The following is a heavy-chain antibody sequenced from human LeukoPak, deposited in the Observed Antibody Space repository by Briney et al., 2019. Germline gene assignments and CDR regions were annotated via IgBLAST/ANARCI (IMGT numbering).Heavy chain of an antibody. Sequence: PGGSLRLSCAASGFTFSTYSMNWVRQAPGKGLEWVGYITSSSSATYYADSVKGRFTISRDNGKNSLYLQLSSLRDDDTAVYYCATGQGDGVRGVNFDYWGQGTLVTVSS. V-gene: IGHV3-48*02. CDR1: GFTFSTYS. J-gene: IGHJ4*02. CDR3: ATGQGDGVRGVNFDY. CDR2: ITSSSSAT. D-gene: IGHD3-10*01.